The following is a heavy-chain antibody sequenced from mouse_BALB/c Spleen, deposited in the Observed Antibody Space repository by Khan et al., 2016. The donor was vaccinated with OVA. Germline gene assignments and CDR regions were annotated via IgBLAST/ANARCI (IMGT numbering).Heavy chain of an antibody. CDR2: IYPGSVTT. Sequence: QVQLQQSGPDLVKPGASVKMSCKASGFPFTDYIITWVKQRTGQGLEWIGEIYPGSVTTYYNEKFKGKATLTADKSSNTAYIQLSSLTSEDSAVYFCASRADGSTCPSFAYWGQGTLVTVSA. CDR1: GFPFTDYI. D-gene: IGHD1-1*01. J-gene: IGHJ3*01. V-gene: IGHV1-77*01. CDR3: ASRADGSTCPSFAY.